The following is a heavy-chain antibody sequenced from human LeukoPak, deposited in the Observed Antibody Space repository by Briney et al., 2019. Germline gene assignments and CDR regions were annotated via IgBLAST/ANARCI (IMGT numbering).Heavy chain of an antibody. V-gene: IGHV3-23*01. CDR3: AKDLSLRFLEWSRHAFDI. CDR1: GFSFSSYA. Sequence: GGSLRLSCAASGFSFSSYAMSWVRQAPGKGLEWVSGISGGGSTFYADSVKGRFTISRDNSEDTLYLQMNSLRAEDTAVYYCAKDLSLRFLEWSRHAFDIWGQGTIVTVSS. D-gene: IGHD3-3*01. J-gene: IGHJ3*02. CDR2: ISGGGST.